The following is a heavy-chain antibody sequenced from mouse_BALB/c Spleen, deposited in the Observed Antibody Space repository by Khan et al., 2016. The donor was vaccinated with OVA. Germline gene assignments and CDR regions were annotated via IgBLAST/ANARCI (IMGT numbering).Heavy chain of an antibody. CDR3: TRSGYCTFAY. D-gene: IGHD3-2*02. V-gene: IGHV1S81*02. Sequence: VQLQESGAELVKPGASVKLSCKASGYTFTSYYMYWVKQRPGQGLEWIGEINPGDGDTNFNEKFKIKATLTVDKSSSTSYMQLSSLTSEDSAVYYCTRSGYCTFAYWGQGTLVTVSA. CDR1: GYTFTSYY. CDR2: INPGDGDT. J-gene: IGHJ3*01.